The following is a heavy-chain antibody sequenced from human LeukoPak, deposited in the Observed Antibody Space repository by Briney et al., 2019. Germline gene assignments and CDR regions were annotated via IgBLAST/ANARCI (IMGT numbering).Heavy chain of an antibody. CDR3: AXXXGXHDSSGYYERGAYYFDY. Sequence: SETLSLTCTVSGGSISSYYWSWIRQPPGKGLEWIGYIYHSGSTNYNPSLKSRVTISVDTSKNQFSLKLSSVTAADTAVYYCAXXXGXHDSSGYYERGAYYFDYWGQGTLVTVSS. CDR1: GGSISSYY. J-gene: IGHJ4*02. CDR2: IYHSGST. V-gene: IGHV4-59*01. D-gene: IGHD3-22*01.